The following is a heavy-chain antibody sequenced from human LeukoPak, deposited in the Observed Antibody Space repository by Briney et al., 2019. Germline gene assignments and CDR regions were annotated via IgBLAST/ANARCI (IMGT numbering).Heavy chain of an antibody. D-gene: IGHD2-2*02. CDR1: GFTFSSYS. J-gene: IGHJ6*03. CDR2: ITGSSTYI. CDR3: ARAGGSTNCYMDPYYYYMDV. Sequence: PGGSLRLSCAASGFTFSSYSMNWVRQAPGKGLEWVSFITGSSTYIYYADSVKGRFTISRDNAKNSLYLQMNSLRAEDTAVYYCARAGGSTNCYMDPYYYYMDVWGKGTTVTVSS. V-gene: IGHV3-21*05.